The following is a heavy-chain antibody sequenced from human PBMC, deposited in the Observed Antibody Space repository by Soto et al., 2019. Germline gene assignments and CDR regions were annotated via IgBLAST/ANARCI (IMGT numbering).Heavy chain of an antibody. D-gene: IGHD3-10*01. CDR2: ISAYNGNT. J-gene: IGHJ5*02. Sequence: QVQLVQSGAEVKKPGASVKVSCKASGYTFTSYGISWGRQAPGQGLEWMGWISAYNGNTNYAQNLQGRVTMTTDTSTSTDYMELRSLRSDDTAVYYCAREDRITMVRGVAPGGWFDPWGQGTLVTVSS. CDR1: GYTFTSYG. CDR3: AREDRITMVRGVAPGGWFDP. V-gene: IGHV1-18*01.